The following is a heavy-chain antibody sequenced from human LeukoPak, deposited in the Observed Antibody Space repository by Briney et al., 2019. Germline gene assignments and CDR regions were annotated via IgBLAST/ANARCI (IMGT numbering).Heavy chain of an antibody. J-gene: IGHJ3*02. D-gene: IGHD5-24*01. CDR2: IYHSGST. CDR3: ARGMATIWGAFDI. V-gene: IGHV4-4*02. Sequence: GSLRLSCAASGFTFSSYAMHWVRQPPGKALEWIGSIYHSGSTNYNPSLKSRVTISVDKSKNQFSLKLSSVTAADTAVYYCARGMATIWGAFDIWGQGTMVTVSS. CDR1: GFTFSSYA.